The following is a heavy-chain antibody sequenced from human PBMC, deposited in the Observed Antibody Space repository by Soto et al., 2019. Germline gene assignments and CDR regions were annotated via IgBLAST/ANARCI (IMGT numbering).Heavy chain of an antibody. V-gene: IGHV3-30-3*01. CDR2: ISYDGSNK. D-gene: IGHD2-2*02. CDR3: ARDRLDVVVPAAILAY. J-gene: IGHJ4*02. CDR1: GFTFSSYA. Sequence: QVQVVESGGGVVQPGRSLRLSCAASGFTFSSYAMHWVRQAPGKGLEWVAVISYDGSNKYYADSVKGRFTISRDNSKNTLYLQMNSLRAEDTAVFYCARDRLDVVVPAAILAYWGQGTLVTVSS.